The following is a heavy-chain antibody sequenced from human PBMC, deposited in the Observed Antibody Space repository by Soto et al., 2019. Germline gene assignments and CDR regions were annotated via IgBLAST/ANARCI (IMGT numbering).Heavy chain of an antibody. D-gene: IGHD3-10*01. V-gene: IGHV3-23*01. CDR1: GFTFNKHA. J-gene: IGHJ3*02. CDR2: ISGLGNRV. Sequence: EVQLLESGGELVQPGGSLRLSCEASGFTFNKHAMNWVRQAPGKGLEWVSSISGLGNRVYYADSVKGRFTISRDNSKNTVYLQMSSLRGEDTAIFYCAKAESGMDALDIWGPGTVVTVSS. CDR3: AKAESGMDALDI.